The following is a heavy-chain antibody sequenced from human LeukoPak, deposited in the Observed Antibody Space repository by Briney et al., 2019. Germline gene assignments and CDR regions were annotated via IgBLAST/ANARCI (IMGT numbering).Heavy chain of an antibody. CDR3: AAVVPAVMGYFDY. Sequence: SVKVSCKASGGTFSSYAISWVRQAPGQGLEWMGGIIPIFGTANYAQKFQGRVTIIADESTSTAYMELSSLRSEDTAVYYCAAVVPAVMGYFDYWGQGTLVTVSS. CDR1: GGTFSSYA. V-gene: IGHV1-69*13. CDR2: IIPIFGTA. D-gene: IGHD2-2*01. J-gene: IGHJ4*02.